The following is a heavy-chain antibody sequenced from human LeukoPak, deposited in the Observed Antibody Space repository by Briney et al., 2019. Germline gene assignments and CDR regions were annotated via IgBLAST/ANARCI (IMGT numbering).Heavy chain of an antibody. V-gene: IGHV4-39*07. CDR1: GGSISTSSYY. CDR3: ARDGYNYGLDRFDY. CDR2: IFYSGST. D-gene: IGHD5-18*01. J-gene: IGHJ4*01. Sequence: SETLSLTCTVSGGSISTSSYYWGWVRQPPGKGLEWIGNIFYSGSTYYSPSLKSRVTISPDMSKNQFSLTLSSVTAADTAVYYCARDGYNYGLDRFDYWGHGILVTVSS.